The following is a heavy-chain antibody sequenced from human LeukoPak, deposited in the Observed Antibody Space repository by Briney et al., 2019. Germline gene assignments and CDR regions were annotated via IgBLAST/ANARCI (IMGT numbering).Heavy chain of an antibody. CDR1: GFTFSNAW. CDR2: IKSKTDGGTT. D-gene: IGHD3-10*01. CDR3: TTEDVLLWFGELGFDY. V-gene: IGHV3-15*01. J-gene: IGHJ4*02. Sequence: GGSLRLSWAASGFTFSNAWMSWVRQAPGKGLEWVGRIKSKTDGGTTDYAAPVKGRFTISRDDSKNTLYLQMNSLKTEDTAVYYCTTEDVLLWFGELGFDYWGQGTLVTVSS.